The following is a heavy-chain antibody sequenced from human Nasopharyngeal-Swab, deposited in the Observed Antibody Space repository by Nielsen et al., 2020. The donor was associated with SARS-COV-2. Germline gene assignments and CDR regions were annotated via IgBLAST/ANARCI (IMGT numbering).Heavy chain of an antibody. CDR2: IRSKANSYAT. CDR3: TRRDYYGSGRSDY. Sequence: GGSLRLSCAASGFTFSGSAMHWVRQASGKGLEWVGRIRSKANSYATAYAASVKGRFTISRDDSKNTAYLQMNSLKTEDTAVYYCTRRDYYGSGRSDYWGQGTLVTVSS. V-gene: IGHV3-73*01. J-gene: IGHJ4*02. CDR1: GFTFSGSA. D-gene: IGHD3-10*01.